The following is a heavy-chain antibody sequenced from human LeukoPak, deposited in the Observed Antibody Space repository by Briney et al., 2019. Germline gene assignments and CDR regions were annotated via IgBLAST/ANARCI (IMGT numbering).Heavy chain of an antibody. CDR2: MNPNSGNT. J-gene: IGHJ5*02. CDR3: ARGPNKSDGGNSGSGWLDA. V-gene: IGHV1-8*01. CDR1: GYTFTTCD. D-gene: IGHD4-23*01. Sequence: GAAVKVSLKSSGYTFTTCDINWVRQATGPGLEWMGWMNPNSGNTGYAPKFQGRGIMTRNASISTAYMELSSLRSEDLDVYSCARGPNKSDGGNSGSGWLDAWGQGTLVTVSS.